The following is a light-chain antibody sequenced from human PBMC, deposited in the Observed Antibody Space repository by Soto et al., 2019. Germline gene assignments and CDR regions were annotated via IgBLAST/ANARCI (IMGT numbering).Light chain of an antibody. CDR3: QQYDNSPFT. J-gene: IGKJ3*01. CDR2: GTS. Sequence: DIVLTQSPGTLSLSPGERATLSCRASQSVSRTYLAWYQQKPGQAPRLLIFGTSNRATGIPDRFSGSGSGTDFTLTISRLEPEDFAVYYCQQYDNSPFTFGPGTKIDIK. V-gene: IGKV3-20*01. CDR1: QSVSRTY.